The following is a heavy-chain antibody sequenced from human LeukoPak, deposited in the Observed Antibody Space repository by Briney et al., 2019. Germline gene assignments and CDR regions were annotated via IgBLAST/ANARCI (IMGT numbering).Heavy chain of an antibody. D-gene: IGHD3-10*01. CDR1: GGSISSSGYY. Sequence: SETLSLTCTVSGGSISSSGYYWSWIRQHPGKGLEWIGYFYYSGSTYYNPSLKSRVTISVDTSKNQFSLKLSSVTAADTAVYYCAREGGSGSYWVPPKYYGMDVWGQGTTVTVSS. CDR2: FYYSGST. V-gene: IGHV4-31*03. J-gene: IGHJ6*02. CDR3: AREGGSGSYWVPPKYYGMDV.